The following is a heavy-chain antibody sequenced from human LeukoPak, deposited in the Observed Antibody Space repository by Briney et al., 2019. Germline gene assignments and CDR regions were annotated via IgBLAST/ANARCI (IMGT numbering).Heavy chain of an antibody. CDR3: AKYPSWNYDWFDP. CDR1: GLTFSSHW. Sequence: GGSLRLSCAASGLTFSSHWMSWVRQAPGKGLEWVSAISGSGGSTYYADSVKGRFTISRDNSKNTLYLQMNSLRAEDTAVYYCAKYPSWNYDWFDPWGQGTLVTVSS. J-gene: IGHJ5*02. CDR2: ISGSGGST. V-gene: IGHV3-23*01. D-gene: IGHD1-7*01.